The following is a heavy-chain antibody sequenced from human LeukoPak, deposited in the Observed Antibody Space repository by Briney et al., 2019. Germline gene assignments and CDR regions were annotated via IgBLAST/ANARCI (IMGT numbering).Heavy chain of an antibody. D-gene: IGHD6-13*01. CDR2: INQDGTEK. J-gene: IGHJ4*02. CDR1: GFTFSSYW. V-gene: IGHV3-7*03. Sequence: GGSLRLSCAASGFTFSSYWMSWVRQAPGEGLEWVAKINQDGTEKAYVDSVRGRFIISRDNAKNSLFLQMNSLRAEDTAVYYCARGPLIAAAGTWWGQGTLVTVSS. CDR3: ARGPLIAAAGTW.